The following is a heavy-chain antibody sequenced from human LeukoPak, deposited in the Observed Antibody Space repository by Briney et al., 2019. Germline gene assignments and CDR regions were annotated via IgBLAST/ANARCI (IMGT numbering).Heavy chain of an antibody. V-gene: IGHV3-23*01. CDR2: IRGPGTGT. CDR1: GFTLRSDA. CDR3: AKCTTYTTGWCNWLDP. Sequence: TGGSLRLSCAAFGFTLRSDAMTCVRQAPGKGLEWVSSIRGPGTGTHYADSVKGRFSISRDDSKNTVYLQMNSLRAEDTAIYYCAKCTTYTTGWCNWLDPWGQGTLVTVSS. J-gene: IGHJ5*02. D-gene: IGHD2/OR15-2a*01.